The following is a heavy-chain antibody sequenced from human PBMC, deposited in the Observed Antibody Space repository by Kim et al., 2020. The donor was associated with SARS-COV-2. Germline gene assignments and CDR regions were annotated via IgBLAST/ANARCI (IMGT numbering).Heavy chain of an antibody. V-gene: IGHV3-23*01. CDR3: VKGTKAYCSGGTCYPFDY. Sequence: GGSLRLSCAASGFTFSSYAMTWVRQAPGKGLEWVSVITDSGDNTFDADSVRGRFTMSRDNSKNTVYLQMNSLRVEDTAVYYCVKGTKAYCSGGTCYPFDYWGQGTLVTVSS. D-gene: IGHD2-15*01. CDR2: ITDSGDNT. CDR1: GFTFSSYA. J-gene: IGHJ4*02.